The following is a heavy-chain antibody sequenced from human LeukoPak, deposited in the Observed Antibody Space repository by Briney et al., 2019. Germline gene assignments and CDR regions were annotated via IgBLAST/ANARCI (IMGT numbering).Heavy chain of an antibody. V-gene: IGHV3-23*01. CDR1: GFTFSSYA. Sequence: GGSLRLSCAASGFTFSSYAMSWVRQAPGKGLGWVSAISGSGGSTYYADSVKGRFTISRDNSKNTLYLQINSLSAEDTAVYYCAKDLRHGSIFGVVTKYYYGMDVWGQGTTVTVSS. CDR3: AKDLRHGSIFGVVTKYYYGMDV. D-gene: IGHD3-3*01. J-gene: IGHJ6*01. CDR2: ISGSGGST.